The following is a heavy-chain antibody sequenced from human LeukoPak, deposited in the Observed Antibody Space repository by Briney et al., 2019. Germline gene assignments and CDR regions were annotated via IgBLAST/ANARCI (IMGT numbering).Heavy chain of an antibody. Sequence: GGSLRLSCAVSGFTFSGFWMSWSRQAPGKGLEWVASINSDGSEGYYADVVKGRFTIYRDNAKNSLYLQINSLRAEDTAVYYCARSSYSSSSSVWGQGTMVTVSS. D-gene: IGHD6-6*01. CDR2: INSDGSEG. CDR1: GFTFSGFW. CDR3: ARSSYSSSSSV. J-gene: IGHJ3*01. V-gene: IGHV3-7*03.